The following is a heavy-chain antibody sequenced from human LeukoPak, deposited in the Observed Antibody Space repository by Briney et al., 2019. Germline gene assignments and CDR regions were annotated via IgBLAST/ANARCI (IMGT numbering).Heavy chain of an antibody. Sequence: GGSLRLSCAASGFTFSSYAMSWVRQAPGKGLEWVSAISGSGGSTYYADSVKGRFTISRDNSKNTLYLQMNSLRAEDTAVYYCAKDVEYYYDSSGYAPPIPGFDYWGQGTLVTVSS. CDR3: AKDVEYYYDSSGYAPPIPGFDY. D-gene: IGHD3-22*01. CDR1: GFTFSSYA. V-gene: IGHV3-23*01. CDR2: ISGSGGST. J-gene: IGHJ4*02.